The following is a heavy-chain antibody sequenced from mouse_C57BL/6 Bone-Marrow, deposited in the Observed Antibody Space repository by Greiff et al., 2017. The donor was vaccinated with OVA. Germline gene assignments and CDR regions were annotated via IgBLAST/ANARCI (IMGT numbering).Heavy chain of an antibody. CDR2: ISDGGSYT. J-gene: IGHJ4*01. CDR1: GFTFSSYA. Sequence: DVQLVESGGGLVKPGGSLKLSCAASGFTFSSYAMSWVRQTPEKRLEWVATISDGGSYTYYPDNVKGRFTISRDNAKNNLYLQMSHLKSEDTAMYYCASPKSYGSSYYARDYWGQGTSVTVSS. D-gene: IGHD1-1*01. V-gene: IGHV5-4*01. CDR3: ASPKSYGSSYYARDY.